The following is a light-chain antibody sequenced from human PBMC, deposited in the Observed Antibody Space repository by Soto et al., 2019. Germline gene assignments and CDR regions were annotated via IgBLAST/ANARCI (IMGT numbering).Light chain of an antibody. Sequence: EIVLTQSPGTLSLSPGERATLSCRASQSVASSSIAWYQQRLGQAPRLLIYGASSRATGIPARFSGSGSGTDFTLTISSLEPEDLAVYYCQQRHNWRDTSGQGTRLEIK. V-gene: IGKV3D-20*02. CDR3: QQRHNWRDT. CDR1: QSVASSS. J-gene: IGKJ5*01. CDR2: GAS.